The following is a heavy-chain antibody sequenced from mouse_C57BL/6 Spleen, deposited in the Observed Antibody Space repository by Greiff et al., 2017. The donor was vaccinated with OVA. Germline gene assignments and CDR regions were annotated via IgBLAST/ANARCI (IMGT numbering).Heavy chain of an antibody. Sequence: QVQLKQPGAELVKPGASVKMSCKASGYTFTSYWITWVKQRPGQGLEWIGDIYPGSGSTNYNEKFKSKATLTVDTSSSTAYMQLSSLTSEDSAVYYCAKGIPYDYDGKDYFDYWGQGTTLTVSS. CDR1: GYTFTSYW. V-gene: IGHV1-55*01. D-gene: IGHD2-4*01. CDR3: AKGIPYDYDGKDYFDY. J-gene: IGHJ2*01. CDR2: IYPGSGST.